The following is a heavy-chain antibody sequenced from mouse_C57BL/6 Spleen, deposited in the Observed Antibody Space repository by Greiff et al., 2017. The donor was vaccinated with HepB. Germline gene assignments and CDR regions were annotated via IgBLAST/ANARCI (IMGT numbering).Heavy chain of an antibody. J-gene: IGHJ3*01. D-gene: IGHD2-4*01. Sequence: QVQLQQPGAELVKPGASVKLSCKASGYTFTSYWMQWVKQRPGQGLEWIGEIDPSDSYTNYNQKFKGKATLTVDTSSSTAYMQLSSLTSEDSAVYYCARWDDYDVGFAYWGQGTLVTVSA. V-gene: IGHV1-50*01. CDR2: IDPSDSYT. CDR1: GYTFTSYW. CDR3: ARWDDYDVGFAY.